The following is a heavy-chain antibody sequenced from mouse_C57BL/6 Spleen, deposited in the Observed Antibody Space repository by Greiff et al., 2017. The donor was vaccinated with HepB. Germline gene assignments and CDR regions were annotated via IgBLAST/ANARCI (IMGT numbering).Heavy chain of an antibody. V-gene: IGHV1-61*01. CDR3: ARGYYGSSFYWYFDV. CDR2: IYPSDSET. CDR1: GYTFTSYW. Sequence: QVQLKQPGAELVRPGSSVKLSCKASGYTFTSYWMDWVKQRPGQGLEWIGNIYPSDSETHYNQKFKDKATLTVDKSSSTAYMQLSSLTSEDSAVYYCARGYYGSSFYWYFDVWGTGTTVTVSS. J-gene: IGHJ1*03. D-gene: IGHD1-1*01.